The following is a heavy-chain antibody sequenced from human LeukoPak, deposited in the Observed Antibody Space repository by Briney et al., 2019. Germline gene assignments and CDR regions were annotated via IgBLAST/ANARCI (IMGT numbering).Heavy chain of an antibody. D-gene: IGHD6-19*01. CDR2: ISSSSSYI. CDR1: GFTFTSYS. Sequence: GGSLRLSSAASGFTFTSYSMKWVRQAPGKGLEWVSSISSSSSYIYYADSVKGRFTISRDNAKNSLYLQMNSLRAEDTAVYYCAKSLRWGSSGWFRDYWGQGTLVTVSS. J-gene: IGHJ4*02. CDR3: AKSLRWGSSGWFRDY. V-gene: IGHV3-21*04.